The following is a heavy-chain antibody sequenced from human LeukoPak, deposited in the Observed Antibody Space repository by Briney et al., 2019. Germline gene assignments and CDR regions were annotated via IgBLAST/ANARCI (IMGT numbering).Heavy chain of an antibody. J-gene: IGHJ3*02. CDR2: VSPLFDTT. CDR3: ARPKGYCSSTSCLGGNAFDI. V-gene: IGHV1-69*13. D-gene: IGHD2-2*01. Sequence: SVKVSCKVSGYTFTSYAMNWVRQAPGQGLEWMGGVSPLFDTTNYAQKFQGRVTITADESTSTAYMELSSLRSEDTAVYYCARPKGYCSSTSCLGGNAFDIWGQGTMVTVSS. CDR1: GYTFTSYA.